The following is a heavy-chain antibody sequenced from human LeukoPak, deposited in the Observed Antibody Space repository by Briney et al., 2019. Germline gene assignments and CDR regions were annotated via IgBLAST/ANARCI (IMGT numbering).Heavy chain of an antibody. J-gene: IGHJ4*02. CDR2: IRYDGSNK. CDR3: AKDLITYYYDSSGLRVPFDY. Sequence: GGSLRLSCAASGFTFSSYGMHWVRQAPGKGLEWVAFIRYDGSNKYYADSVKGRFTISRDNSKNTLYLQMNSLRAEDTAVYYCAKDLITYYYDSSGLRVPFDYWGQGTLVTVSS. V-gene: IGHV3-30*02. D-gene: IGHD3-22*01. CDR1: GFTFSSYG.